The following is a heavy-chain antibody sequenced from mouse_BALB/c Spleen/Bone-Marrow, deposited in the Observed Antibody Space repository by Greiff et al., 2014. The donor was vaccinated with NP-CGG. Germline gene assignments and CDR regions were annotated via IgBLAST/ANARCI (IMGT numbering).Heavy chain of an antibody. CDR2: IDPANGNT. CDR3: ASSMITNARDY. CDR1: GFNIKDTY. D-gene: IGHD2-4*01. J-gene: IGHJ4*01. Sequence: VQLQQSGAELVKSGASVKLSCTASGFNIKDTYIHWVNQRPEQGLEWVGRIDPANGNTKYDPNFQGKATITADSSSNTAYLHLSSLTSEDTAADDCASSMITNARDYWGQGTSVTVSS. V-gene: IGHV14-3*02.